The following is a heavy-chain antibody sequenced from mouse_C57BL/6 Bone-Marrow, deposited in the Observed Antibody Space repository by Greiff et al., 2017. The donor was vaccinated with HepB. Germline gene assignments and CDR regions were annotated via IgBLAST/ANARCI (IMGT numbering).Heavy chain of an antibody. CDR1: GYTFTSYG. J-gene: IGHJ3*01. CDR2: IYPRSGNT. Sequence: QVQLQQSGAELARPGASVKLSCKASGYTFTSYGISWVKQRTGQGLEWIGEIYPRSGNTYYTEKFKGKATLTADKSSSTAYMELRSLTSEDSAVYFCARGGSSGFAYWGQGTLVTVSA. CDR3: ARGGSSGFAY. V-gene: IGHV1-81*01. D-gene: IGHD3-2*02.